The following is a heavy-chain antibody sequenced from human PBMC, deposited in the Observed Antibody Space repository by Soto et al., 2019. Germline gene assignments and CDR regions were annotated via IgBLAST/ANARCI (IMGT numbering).Heavy chain of an antibody. Sequence: SETLSLTCTVSGGSISSISYYWGWIRQPPGKGLEWIGRIYYSGSTYYNPSLKSRVTISVDTSKNQFSLKLSSVTAADTAVYYCASYYYDSSGYYYVPGVYWGQGTLVTVSS. J-gene: IGHJ4*02. V-gene: IGHV4-39*01. CDR1: GGSISSISYY. CDR2: IYYSGST. CDR3: ASYYYDSSGYYYVPGVY. D-gene: IGHD3-22*01.